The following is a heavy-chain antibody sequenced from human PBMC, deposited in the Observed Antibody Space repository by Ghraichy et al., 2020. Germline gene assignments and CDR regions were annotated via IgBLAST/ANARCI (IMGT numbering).Heavy chain of an antibody. CDR3: AKDVRFGTF. J-gene: IGHJ4*02. CDR1: GFTFSNYA. V-gene: IGHV3-23*01. D-gene: IGHD3-10*01. Sequence: GGSLRLSCAASGFTFSNYAMSWVRQAPGKGLEWVSGISVSGTITYDADSVRGRFTVSRDNSKNTGYLQMNGLRAEDTAIYYCAKDVRFGTFWGQGTLVIVSP. CDR2: ISVSGTIT.